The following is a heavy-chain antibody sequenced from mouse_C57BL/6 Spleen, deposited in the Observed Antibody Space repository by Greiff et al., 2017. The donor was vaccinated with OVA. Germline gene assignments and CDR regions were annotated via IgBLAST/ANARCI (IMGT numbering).Heavy chain of an antibody. CDR1: GYAFSSSW. CDR3: ARADWEDY. J-gene: IGHJ2*01. Sequence: QVQLKQSGPELVKPGASVKISCKASGYAFSSSWMNWVKQRPGKGLEWIGRIYPGDGDTNYNGKFKGKATLTADKSSSTAYMQLRSLTSEDSAVYFGARADWEDYWGQGTTLTVSS. V-gene: IGHV1-82*01. CDR2: IYPGDGDT. D-gene: IGHD4-1*01.